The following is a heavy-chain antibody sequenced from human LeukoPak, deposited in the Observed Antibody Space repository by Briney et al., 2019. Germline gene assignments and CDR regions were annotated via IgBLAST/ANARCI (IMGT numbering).Heavy chain of an antibody. CDR2: INPSGGST. CDR3: ARDGRRGIVVVPAASRTFDYYFDY. Sequence: ASVKVSCKASGYTFTSHYMHWVRQAPGQGLEWMGIINPSGGSTSYAQKFQGRVTMTRDTSTSTVYMELSSLRSEDTAVYYCARDGRRGIVVVPAASRTFDYYFDYWGQGTLVTVSS. J-gene: IGHJ4*02. D-gene: IGHD2-2*01. V-gene: IGHV1-46*01. CDR1: GYTFTSHY.